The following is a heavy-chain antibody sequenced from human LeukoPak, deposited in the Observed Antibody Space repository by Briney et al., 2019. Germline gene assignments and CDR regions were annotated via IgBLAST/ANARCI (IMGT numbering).Heavy chain of an antibody. J-gene: IGHJ4*02. CDR3: ARAYPTQWLVGSRFDY. Sequence: RASVKVSCKASGYTFTSYYMHWVRQAPGQGLEWMGIINPSGGSTSYAQKFQGRVTMTRDMSTSTVYMELSSLRSEDTAVYYCARAYPTQWLVGSRFDYWGQGTLVTVSS. CDR1: GYTFTSYY. CDR2: INPSGGST. D-gene: IGHD6-19*01. V-gene: IGHV1-46*01.